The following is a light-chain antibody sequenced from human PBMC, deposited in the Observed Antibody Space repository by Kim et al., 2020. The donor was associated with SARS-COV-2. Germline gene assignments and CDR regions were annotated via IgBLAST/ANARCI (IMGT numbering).Light chain of an antibody. CDR2: DNN. Sequence: QSVLTQPPSVSASPGQKVTISCTGSSCDIGEYSVFSYQQLPATAPKHLIYDNNNRPSGIPDRFSGSNSGTSATLDITGLQTAEEAAYYCGTWDTSLCGGVFGGGTQLTVL. V-gene: IGLV1-51*01. CDR3: GTWDTSLCGGV. J-gene: IGLJ2*01. CDR1: SCDIGEYS.